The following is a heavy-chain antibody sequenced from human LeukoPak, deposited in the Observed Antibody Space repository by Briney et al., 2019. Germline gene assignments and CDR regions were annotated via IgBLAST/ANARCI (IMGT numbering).Heavy chain of an antibody. J-gene: IGHJ3*02. D-gene: IGHD4-17*01. V-gene: IGHV4-59*11. Sequence: SETLSLTCTVSGGSISSHFWNWIRQSPGKGLEWIGYIYYSGSTNYNPPLKSRVTIAVDASKNQFSLKLSSVTAADTAVYYCARDLVTVTKGFDIWGQGTMVSVSS. CDR3: ARDLVTVTKGFDI. CDR1: GGSISSHF. CDR2: IYYSGST.